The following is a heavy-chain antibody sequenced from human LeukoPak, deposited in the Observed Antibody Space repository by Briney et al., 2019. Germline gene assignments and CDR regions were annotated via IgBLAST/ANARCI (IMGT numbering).Heavy chain of an antibody. V-gene: IGHV4-39*07. Sequence: SETLSLTCTVSGGSISSSSYYWGWIRQPPGKGLEWIGSIYYSGSTYYNPSLKSRVTISVDTSKNQFSLKLSSVTAADTAVYYCARIAAGGMISSPGVDPWGQGTLVTVSS. J-gene: IGHJ5*02. CDR2: IYYSGST. D-gene: IGHD3-16*01. CDR3: ARIAAGGMISSPGVDP. CDR1: GGSISSSSYY.